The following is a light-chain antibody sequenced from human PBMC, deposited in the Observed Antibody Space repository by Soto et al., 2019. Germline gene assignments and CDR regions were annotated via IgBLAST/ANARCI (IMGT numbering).Light chain of an antibody. CDR3: QQYERWPPLT. J-gene: IGKJ4*01. CDR1: QSISRT. CDR2: GAS. Sequence: EILMTQSPATLSVSPGEGLTLSCRASQSISRTLAWYQQRPGQAPRLLIYGASSRATGVPARFSGSGSGTEFTLTISSLQSEDFAVYYCQQYERWPPLTFGGGTKVEIK. V-gene: IGKV3-15*01.